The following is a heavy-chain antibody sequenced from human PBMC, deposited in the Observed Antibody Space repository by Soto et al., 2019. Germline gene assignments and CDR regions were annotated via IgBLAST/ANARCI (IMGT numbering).Heavy chain of an antibody. Sequence: QVQLVQSGAEVKKPGSSVKVPCKASGGTFSSYAISWVRQAPGQGLEWMGGIIPIFGTANYAQKFQGRVTITADESTSTAYMELSSLRSEDTAVYYCARGGYCTNGVCYATYYYYYGMDVWGQGTTVTVSS. CDR2: IIPIFGTA. V-gene: IGHV1-69*01. CDR1: GGTFSSYA. CDR3: ARGGYCTNGVCYATYYYYYGMDV. J-gene: IGHJ6*02. D-gene: IGHD2-8*01.